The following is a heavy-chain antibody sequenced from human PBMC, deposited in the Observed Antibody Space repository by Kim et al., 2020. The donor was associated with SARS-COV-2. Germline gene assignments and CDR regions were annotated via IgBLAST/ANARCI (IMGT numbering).Heavy chain of an antibody. Sequence: SETLSLTCTVSGGSISSYYWIWIRQPPGKGLEWIGYIYYSGSTNYNPSLKSRVTISVDTSKNQFSLKLSSVTAADTAVYYCARHLRGYSYGLWDYWGQGTLVTVSS. CDR3: ARHLRGYSYGLWDY. J-gene: IGHJ4*02. D-gene: IGHD5-18*01. V-gene: IGHV4-59*08. CDR2: IYYSGST. CDR1: GGSISSYY.